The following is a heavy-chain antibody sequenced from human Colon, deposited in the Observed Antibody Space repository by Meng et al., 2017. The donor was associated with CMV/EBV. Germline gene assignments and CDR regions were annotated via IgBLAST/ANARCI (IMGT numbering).Heavy chain of an antibody. CDR1: GFTVSNNN. CDR3: ARDFWSGSSPFDP. J-gene: IGHJ5*02. CDR2: ISSGGNT. V-gene: IGHV3-53*01. Sequence: GESLKISCAASGFTVSNNNMSWVRQAPGKGLECVSVISSGGNTNYADSVKGRFTISRDNSKNTLYLQMNSLRAEDTAVYYCARDFWSGSSPFDPWGQGTLVTVSS. D-gene: IGHD3-3*01.